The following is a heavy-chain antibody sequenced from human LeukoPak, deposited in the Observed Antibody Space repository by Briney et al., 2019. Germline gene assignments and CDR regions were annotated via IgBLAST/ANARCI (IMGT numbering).Heavy chain of an antibody. Sequence: SETLSLTCTVSGYSISSGYYWGWIRQPAGKGLEWIGRIYASGTTNFNPSLKSRVTISIDTSKNQFSLKLSSVTAADTAVYYCARGARRGGSYYFEYWGQGTLVTVSS. D-gene: IGHD1-26*01. CDR2: IYASGTT. CDR3: ARGARRGGSYYFEY. CDR1: GYSISSGYY. V-gene: IGHV4-38-2*02. J-gene: IGHJ4*02.